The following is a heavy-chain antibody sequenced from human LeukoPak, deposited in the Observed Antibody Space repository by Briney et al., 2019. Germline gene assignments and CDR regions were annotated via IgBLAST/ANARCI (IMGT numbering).Heavy chain of an antibody. J-gene: IGHJ4*02. D-gene: IGHD4-17*01. CDR3: ASLYGDYGY. CDR1: GFTFSSYE. V-gene: IGHV3-48*03. Sequence: GGSLRLSCAASGFTFSSYEMNWVRQAPGKGLEWVSYISSSGSTIYYADSVKGRFTISRDNAKNSLYLQLNSLRAEDTAVYYCASLYGDYGYWGQGTLVTVSS. CDR2: ISSSGSTI.